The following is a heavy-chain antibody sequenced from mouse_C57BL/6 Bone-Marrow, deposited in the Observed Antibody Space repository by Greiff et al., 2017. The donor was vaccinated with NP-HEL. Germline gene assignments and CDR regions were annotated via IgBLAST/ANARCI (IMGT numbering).Heavy chain of an antibody. Sequence: VQLQQSGPVLVKPGASVKMSCKASGYTFTDYYMNWVKQSHGKSLEWIGVINPYNGGTSYNQKFKGKATLTVDKSSSTAYMELNSQTSEDSAVDYCARRGLLHYFDYGGQGTTLTVSS. CDR3: ARRGLLHYFDY. V-gene: IGHV1-19*01. D-gene: IGHD2-3*01. J-gene: IGHJ2*01. CDR1: GYTFTDYY. CDR2: INPYNGGT.